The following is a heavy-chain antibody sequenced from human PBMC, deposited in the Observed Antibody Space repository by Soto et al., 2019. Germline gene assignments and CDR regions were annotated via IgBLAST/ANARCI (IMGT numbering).Heavy chain of an antibody. D-gene: IGHD3-10*01. CDR1: NAPIRSRKR. CDR3: ASKFGELLADAFDI. V-gene: IGHV4-4*02. J-gene: IGHJ3*02. Sequence: PSDTLSLTCTVSNAPIRSRKRWTWVRQTTGKGLEGIGEIYHRASINHNPFLKSRVTMSVDKSKNQFSLKMTSVTASDTGVYYCASKFGELLADAFDIWGQGTVVS. CDR2: IYHRASI.